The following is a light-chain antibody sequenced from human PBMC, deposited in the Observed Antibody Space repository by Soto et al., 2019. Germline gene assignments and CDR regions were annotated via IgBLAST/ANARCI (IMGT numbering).Light chain of an antibody. CDR1: SSDVGGYNY. CDR2: EVS. CDR3: ISYTSSSPLV. V-gene: IGLV2-14*01. Sequence: QAVLTQPASVSGSPGQSITISCTRTSSDVGGYNYVSWYQQHPGKAPKLMIYEVSNRPSGVSNRFSGSKSGNTASLTISGLQAEDEADYSCISYTSSSPLVFGTGTQVAVL. J-gene: IGLJ1*01.